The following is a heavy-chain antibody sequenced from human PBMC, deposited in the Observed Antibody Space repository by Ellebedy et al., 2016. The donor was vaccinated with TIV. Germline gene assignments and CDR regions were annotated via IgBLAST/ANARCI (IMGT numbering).Heavy chain of an antibody. CDR3: ARSLLEARGAYAS. D-gene: IGHD3-16*01. CDR1: GFTFSDHY. V-gene: IGHV3-72*01. Sequence: GGSLRLXXAASGFTFSDHYMEWVRQAPGKGLEWVAVSRNRANKYTTKYAASVTGRFNISRDDSKNSLYLQMNSLTAEDTALYFCARSLLEARGAYASWGQGTMVTVSS. J-gene: IGHJ3*01. CDR2: SRNRANKYTT.